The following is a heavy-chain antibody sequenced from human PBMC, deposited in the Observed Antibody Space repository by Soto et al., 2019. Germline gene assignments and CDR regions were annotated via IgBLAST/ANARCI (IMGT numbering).Heavy chain of an antibody. V-gene: IGHV4-31*03. D-gene: IGHD3-9*01. CDR2: IYYTGST. Sequence: SETLSLTCTVSGGYVSSGGHYWAWIRQHPGKGLEWIANIYYTGSTYYNPPLKSRVMISMDMSKNQVSLNLNSVTAADTAVYYCARFRYYDILTGYYFDSFDSWGQGTLVTVSS. J-gene: IGHJ5*01. CDR3: ARFRYYDILTGYYFDSFDS. CDR1: GGYVSSGGHY.